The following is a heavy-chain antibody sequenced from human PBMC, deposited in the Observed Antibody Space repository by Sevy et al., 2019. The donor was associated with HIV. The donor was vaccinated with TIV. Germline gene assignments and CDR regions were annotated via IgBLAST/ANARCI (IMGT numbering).Heavy chain of an antibody. Sequence: GGSLRLSCAASGLSFSGAWMNWVRQAPGKGLEWVGRIKAKIHGGTTDYAAPVKGRFTISRDDSKNTLYLQMNSLNIDDTAVYYCTAAHLDFADIDHWGQGTLVTVSS. CDR3: TAAHLDFADIDH. CDR1: GLSFSGAW. J-gene: IGHJ4*02. V-gene: IGHV3-15*01. CDR2: IKAKIHGGTT.